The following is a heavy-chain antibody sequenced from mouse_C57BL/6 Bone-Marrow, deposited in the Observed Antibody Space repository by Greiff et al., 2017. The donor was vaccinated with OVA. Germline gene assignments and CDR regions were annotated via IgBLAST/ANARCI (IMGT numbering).Heavy chain of an antibody. CDR3: ARRILGAMDY. J-gene: IGHJ4*01. V-gene: IGHV5-12*01. CDR2: ISNGGGST. Sequence: EVHLVESGGGLVQPGGSLKLSCAASGFTFSDYYMYWVRQTPEKRLEWVAYISNGGGSTYYPDTVKGRFTISRDNAKNTLYLQMSRLKSEDTAMYYCARRILGAMDYWGQGTSVTVSS. CDR1: GFTFSDYY.